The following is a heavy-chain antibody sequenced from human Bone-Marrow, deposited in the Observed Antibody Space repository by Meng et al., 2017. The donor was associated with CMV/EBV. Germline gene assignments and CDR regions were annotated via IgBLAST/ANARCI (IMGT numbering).Heavy chain of an antibody. J-gene: IGHJ4*02. D-gene: IGHD2-2*02. V-gene: IGHV3-30*02. CDR2: IRYDGSNK. CDR1: GFTFSSYD. CDR3: APLGYCSSTSCYREDY. Sequence: GESLKISCAASGFTFSSYDMHWVRQAPGKGLEWVAFIRYDGSNKYYADSVKGRFTISRDNSKNTLYLQMNSLRAEDTAVYYCAPLGYCSSTSCYREDYWGQGTLVTVSS.